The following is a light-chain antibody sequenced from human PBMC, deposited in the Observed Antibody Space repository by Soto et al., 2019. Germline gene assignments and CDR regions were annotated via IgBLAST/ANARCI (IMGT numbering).Light chain of an antibody. CDR1: QGISSY. V-gene: IGKV1-9*01. CDR2: AAS. Sequence: DIQLTQSPSFLSASVGDRVTITCRASQGISSYLAWYQQKPGRAPKLLIYAASTLQSGVPSRFSGRGSGTEFTLTIGSLQPEDFATYYGQQLNSYPPYTFGQGTKLEIK. J-gene: IGKJ2*01. CDR3: QQLNSYPPYT.